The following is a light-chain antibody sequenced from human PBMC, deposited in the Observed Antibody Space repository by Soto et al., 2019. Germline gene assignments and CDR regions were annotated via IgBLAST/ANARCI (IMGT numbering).Light chain of an antibody. V-gene: IGKV3-20*01. CDR2: GVS. CDR1: QSVRSRY. Sequence: EIVLTQSPGTLSLSPGERATLSCRASQSVRSRYLAWYQQKLGQAPRLLIYGVSNSATGIPDRFSGSGSGTDFTLTISRLESEYFADYYCQQYGTSPWTFGQGTKVEIK. CDR3: QQYGTSPWT. J-gene: IGKJ1*01.